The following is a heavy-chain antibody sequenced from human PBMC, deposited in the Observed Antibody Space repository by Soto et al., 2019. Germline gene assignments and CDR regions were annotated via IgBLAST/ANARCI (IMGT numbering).Heavy chain of an antibody. D-gene: IGHD6-6*01. CDR2: ISSSSSYI. CDR3: ARDRAGIAARPLYYYYGMDV. Sequence: GGSLRLSCAASGFTFSSYSMNWVRQAPGKGLEWVSSISSSSSYIYYADSVKGRFTISRDNAKNSLYLQMNSLRAEDTAVYYCARDRAGIAARPLYYYYGMDVWGQGTTDTVSS. J-gene: IGHJ6*02. V-gene: IGHV3-21*01. CDR1: GFTFSSYS.